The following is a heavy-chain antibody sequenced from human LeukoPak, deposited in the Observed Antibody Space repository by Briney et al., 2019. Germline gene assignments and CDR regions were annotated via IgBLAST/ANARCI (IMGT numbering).Heavy chain of an antibody. CDR1: GFTFSSYT. CDR2: ISSSRTYI. J-gene: IGHJ6*03. CDR3: ARGPAARVYYYYMDV. D-gene: IGHD2-2*01. Sequence: GGSLRLSCAASGFTFSSYTMNWVRQAPGKGLEWVSSISSSRTYIYYADSVKGRFTISRDNAKNSLYLQMNSLRAEDTAVYYCARGPAARVYYYYMDVWGKGTTVTVSS. V-gene: IGHV3-21*01.